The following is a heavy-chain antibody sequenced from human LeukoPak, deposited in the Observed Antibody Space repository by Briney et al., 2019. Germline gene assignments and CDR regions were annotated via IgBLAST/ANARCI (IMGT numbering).Heavy chain of an antibody. V-gene: IGHV1-69*05. J-gene: IGHJ4*02. CDR3: ARSDYGDFKEFDY. CDR1: GGTFSSYA. CDR2: IIPIFGTA. D-gene: IGHD4-17*01. Sequence: SVRVSCKASGGTFSSYAISWVRQAPGQGLEWMGRIIPIFGTANYAQKFQGRVTITTDESTSTAYMELSSLRSEDTAVYYCARSDYGDFKEFDYWGQGTLVTVSS.